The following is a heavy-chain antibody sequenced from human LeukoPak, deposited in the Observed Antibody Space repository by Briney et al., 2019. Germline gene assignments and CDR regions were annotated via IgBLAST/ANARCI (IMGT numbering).Heavy chain of an antibody. CDR2: ISYDGNNK. J-gene: IGHJ4*02. V-gene: IGHV3-30-3*01. CDR1: GFTFRTYA. D-gene: IGHD1-26*01. Sequence: PGGSLRLSCAASGFTFRTYAMHWVRQAPGKGLEWVAVISYDGNNKEYADSVKGQFTISRDNARNSLFLQMNSLTAEDTAVYYCAREIIAATLDGWGQGTLVIVSS. CDR3: AREIIAATLDG.